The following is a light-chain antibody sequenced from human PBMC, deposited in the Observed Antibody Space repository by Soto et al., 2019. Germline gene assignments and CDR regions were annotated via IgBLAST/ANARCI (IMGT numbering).Light chain of an antibody. CDR2: DAS. CDR3: QQYDNLRGLVT. CDR1: QDISNY. J-gene: IGKJ3*01. V-gene: IGKV1-33*01. Sequence: DIPMTQSPSSLSASVGDRVTITCQASQDISNYLNWYQQKPGKAPKLLIYDASNLETGVPSRFIGSGSGTDFTFTISSLQPEDIATYYCQQYDNLRGLVTFGPGTKVDIK.